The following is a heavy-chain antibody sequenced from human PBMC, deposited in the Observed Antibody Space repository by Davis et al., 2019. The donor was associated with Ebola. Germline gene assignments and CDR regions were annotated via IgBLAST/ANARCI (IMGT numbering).Heavy chain of an antibody. D-gene: IGHD3-10*01. CDR3: ARLGSYGQYHYFDS. CDR1: GGSFSGYY. Sequence: GSLRLSCAVYGGSFSGYYWSWIRQPPGKGLEWIGYVHYTGATHYNASLKSRVTISVDTSNNQFSLILSSVTAADTAVYYCARLGSYGQYHYFDSWGQGTLVTVSS. CDR2: VHYTGAT. J-gene: IGHJ4*02. V-gene: IGHV4-59*08.